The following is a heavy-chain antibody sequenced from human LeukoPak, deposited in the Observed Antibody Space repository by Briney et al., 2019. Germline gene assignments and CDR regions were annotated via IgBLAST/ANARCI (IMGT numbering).Heavy chain of an antibody. CDR2: IYTSGST. CDR3: AREKSSGWYGDAFDI. Sequence: PSETLSLTCTVSGGSISSYYWSWIRQPAGKGLEWIGRIYTSGSTNYNPSLKSRVTMSVDTSKNQFSRKLSSVTAADTAVYYCAREKSSGWYGDAFDIWGQGTMVTVSS. V-gene: IGHV4-4*07. D-gene: IGHD6-19*01. J-gene: IGHJ3*02. CDR1: GGSISSYY.